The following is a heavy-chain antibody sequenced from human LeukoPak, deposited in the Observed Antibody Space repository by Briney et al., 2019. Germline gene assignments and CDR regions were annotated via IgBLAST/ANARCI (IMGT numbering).Heavy chain of an antibody. CDR3: ARHGYDILTGYENWFDP. D-gene: IGHD3-9*01. CDR2: ISSSSSYI. V-gene: IGHV3-21*01. J-gene: IGHJ5*02. CDR1: GFTFSGYS. Sequence: GGSLRLSCAASGFTFSGYSMNWVRQAPGKGLEWVSSISSSSSYIYYADSVKGRFTISRDNAKNSLYLQMNSLRAEDTAVYYCARHGYDILTGYENWFDPWGQGTLVTVSS.